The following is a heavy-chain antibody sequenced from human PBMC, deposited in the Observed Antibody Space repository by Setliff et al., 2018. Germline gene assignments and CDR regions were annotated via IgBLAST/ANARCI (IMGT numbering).Heavy chain of an antibody. D-gene: IGHD6-19*01. V-gene: IGHV1-69*05. J-gene: IGHJ4*02. CDR3: ARAPFSSGWYGGWEYYFDY. CDR1: GGTFSSYG. Sequence: SVKVSCKASGGTFSSYGISWVRQAPGQGLEWMGGTIPIFGTTDYAQKFRGRVTIITDESTSTAFMQMNSLRAEDTAVYYCARAPFSSGWYGGWEYYFDYWGQGTQVTVSS. CDR2: TIPIFGTT.